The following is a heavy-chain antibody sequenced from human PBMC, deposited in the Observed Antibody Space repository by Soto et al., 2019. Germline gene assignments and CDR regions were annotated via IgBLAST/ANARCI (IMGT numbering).Heavy chain of an antibody. CDR1: GGSLSGFY. V-gene: IGHV4-34*01. CDR3: ARGQEGVVATH. CDR2: IKDGGYT. J-gene: IGHJ4*01. D-gene: IGHD5-12*01. Sequence: QVQLQQWGAGLLKPSETLSLYCAVNGGSLSGFYWSWIRQPPGKGLEWIGEIKDGGYTNYSPSLKSRATISSDRSNNQFSLRLNSVTAADTGVYYCARGQEGVVATHWDHGALVTVSS.